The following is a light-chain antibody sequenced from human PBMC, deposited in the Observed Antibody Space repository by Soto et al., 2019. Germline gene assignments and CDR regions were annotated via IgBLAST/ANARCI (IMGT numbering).Light chain of an antibody. J-gene: IGKJ2*01. V-gene: IGKV3-20*01. CDR2: GAS. CDR3: QQYGRSPGYT. CDR1: QSVSSSY. Sequence: EIVLTQSPGTLSLSPGERATLSCRASQSVSSSYLAWYQQKPGQAPRLLIYGASSRATGIPDRFSGSASGTDFTLTISRLEPEEFPVYYSQQYGRSPGYTFGQGTKLQIQ.